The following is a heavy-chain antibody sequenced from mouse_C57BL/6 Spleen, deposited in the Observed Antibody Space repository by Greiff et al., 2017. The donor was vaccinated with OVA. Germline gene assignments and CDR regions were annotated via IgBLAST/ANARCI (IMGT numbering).Heavy chain of an antibody. CDR2: IYPGDGDT. CDR3: ARRNFDY. V-gene: IGHV1-82*01. Sequence: QVQLQQSGPELVKPGASVKISCKASGYAFSSSWMNWVKQRPGKGLEWIGRIYPGDGDTNYNGKFKGKATLTADNSSSTAYMQLSSLTSEDSAVYFCARRNFDYWGQGTTLTVSS. CDR1: GYAFSSSW. J-gene: IGHJ2*01.